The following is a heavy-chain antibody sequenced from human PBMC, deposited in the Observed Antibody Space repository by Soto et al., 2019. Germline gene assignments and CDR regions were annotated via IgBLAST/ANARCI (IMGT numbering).Heavy chain of an antibody. Sequence: GGSLRLSCAASGFTFSSYGMHWVRQAPGKGLEWVAVIWYDGSNKYYADSVKGRFTISRDNSKNTLYLQMNSLRAEDTAVYYCARERIAVAGTYYGMDVWGQGPTVTGSS. CDR2: IWYDGSNK. J-gene: IGHJ6*01. V-gene: IGHV3-33*01. D-gene: IGHD6-19*01. CDR1: GFTFSSYG. CDR3: ARERIAVAGTYYGMDV.